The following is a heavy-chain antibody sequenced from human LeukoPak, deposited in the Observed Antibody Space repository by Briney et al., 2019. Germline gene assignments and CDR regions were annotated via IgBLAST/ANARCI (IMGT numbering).Heavy chain of an antibody. CDR1: GFSINTYT. Sequence: PGGSLRLSCAASGFSINTYTMYWVRQAPGQGLEWVSGIRNSDGMTYYADSVRGRFTISTDTFKNTLYLQMNTLRAEDTALYYCAKGQERESRLDSWGQGTQVTVSS. D-gene: IGHD1-1*01. V-gene: IGHV3-23*01. CDR3: AKGQERESRLDS. J-gene: IGHJ4*02. CDR2: IRNSDGMT.